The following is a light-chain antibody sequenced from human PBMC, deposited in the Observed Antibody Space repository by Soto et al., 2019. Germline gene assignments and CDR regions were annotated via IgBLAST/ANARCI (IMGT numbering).Light chain of an antibody. Sequence: EIVLSQSPGTLSLSPGERATLSCRASQSVSRTYIAWYQQKPGQAPRLLIYGASTRATGIPDRFSGSGSGTDFTLTISRLEPEDSALYYSHQYGSSPTFGQGARLE. CDR2: GAS. J-gene: IGKJ5*01. CDR3: HQYGSSPT. V-gene: IGKV3-20*01. CDR1: QSVSRTY.